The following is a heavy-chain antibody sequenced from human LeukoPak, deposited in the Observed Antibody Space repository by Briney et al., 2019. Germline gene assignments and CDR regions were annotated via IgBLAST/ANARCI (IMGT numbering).Heavy chain of an antibody. CDR1: GISLSNYG. Sequence: GGSLRLSCAVSGISLSNYGMSWVRQAPGKGLEWVAGISGSGGSTNYADSVKGRFTISRDNPKNTLYLQMNRLRGEDTAVYFCAKRGVVIRVILVGFHKEAYYFDSWGQGALVTVSS. D-gene: IGHD3-22*01. V-gene: IGHV3-23*01. J-gene: IGHJ4*02. CDR3: AKRGVVIRVILVGFHKEAYYFDS. CDR2: ISGSGGST.